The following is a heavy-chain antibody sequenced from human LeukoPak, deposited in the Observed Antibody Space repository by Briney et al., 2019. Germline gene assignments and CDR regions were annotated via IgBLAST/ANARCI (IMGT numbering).Heavy chain of an antibody. D-gene: IGHD3-3*01. Sequence: GASVKVSCKASGYTFTDYYIHWVRQAPGQGLEWMGRINPNSGDTNYAQKFQGRVSMTSDTSSSTGYMELRRLTLDDTAVCFCARPDCRASACFSLLEWGQGTLTIVSS. J-gene: IGHJ4*02. CDR3: ARPDCRASACFSLLE. V-gene: IGHV1-2*06. CDR2: INPNSGDT. CDR1: GYTFTDYY.